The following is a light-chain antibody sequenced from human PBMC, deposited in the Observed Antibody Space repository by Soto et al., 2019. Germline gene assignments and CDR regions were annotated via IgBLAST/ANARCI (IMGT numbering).Light chain of an antibody. CDR3: QHYGSSPR. CDR2: GAS. Sequence: EIVLTQSPGTLSLSPVERATLSCRASQSVTTSYLAWYQRKPGQAPRLLIYGASSRATGIPNRFSGSGSGTDFTLTISRLEPEDCAVYYCQHYGSSPRFGHGTKVDIK. V-gene: IGKV3-20*01. J-gene: IGKJ1*01. CDR1: QSVTTSY.